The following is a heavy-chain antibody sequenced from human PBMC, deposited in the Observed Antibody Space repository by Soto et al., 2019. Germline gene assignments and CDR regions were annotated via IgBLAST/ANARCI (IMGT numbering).Heavy chain of an antibody. D-gene: IGHD5-12*01. CDR2: IIPMSATT. CDR3: TTDKGGRRGYSGFDAFDY. V-gene: IGHV1-69*01. CDR1: GGTISNYA. J-gene: IGHJ4*02. Sequence: QVQLVQSGAEVKKPGSSVKVSCKASGGTISNYAINWVRQAPGQGLEWMGGIIPMSATTNYAGRFQGRVTMTADESTITFYMELSSLGYDDTAVFYCTTDKGGRRGYSGFDAFDYWGQGTLVTVSS.